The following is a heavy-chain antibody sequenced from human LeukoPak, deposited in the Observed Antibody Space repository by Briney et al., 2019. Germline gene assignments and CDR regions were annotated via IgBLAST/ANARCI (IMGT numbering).Heavy chain of an antibody. V-gene: IGHV4-39*01. CDR2: IDYSGTT. D-gene: IGHD4-23*01. CDR3: VRHLNSGSVDGAFDI. J-gene: IGHJ3*02. Sequence: PSETLSLTCTVSGASISSTTYYWGWIRQPPGKGLEWIGSIDYSGTTFYNPSLRSRVTISVDTSKNQFSLKLTSVTAADTALFYCVRHLNSGSVDGAFDIWGQGTMVTVSS. CDR1: GASISSTTYY.